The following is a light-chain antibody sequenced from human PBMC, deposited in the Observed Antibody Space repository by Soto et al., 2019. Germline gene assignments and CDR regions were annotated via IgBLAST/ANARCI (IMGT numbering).Light chain of an antibody. CDR1: QSISNW. Sequence: DIQMTQSPSTLSASVGDRVTITCRASQSISNWLAWYQQKPGKAPKLLIYKASSLESGVPSRFSGSGSGTESTLTISSLQPDDFATYYCQQYNSFPTFGQGTKVEIK. CDR2: KAS. J-gene: IGKJ1*01. V-gene: IGKV1-5*03. CDR3: QQYNSFPT.